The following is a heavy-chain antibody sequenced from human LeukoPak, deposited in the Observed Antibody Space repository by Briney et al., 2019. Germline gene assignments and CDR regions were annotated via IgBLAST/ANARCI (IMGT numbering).Heavy chain of an antibody. D-gene: IGHD6-13*01. Sequence: SETLSLTCTVSGYSISSGYYWGWIRQPPGKGLEWIGSIYHSGSTYYNPSLKSRVTISVDTSKNQFSLKLSSVTAADTAVYYCASSHSSSWYVKGNDWGQGTLVTVSS. CDR2: IYHSGST. CDR1: GYSISSGYY. CDR3: ASSHSSSWYVKGND. J-gene: IGHJ4*02. V-gene: IGHV4-38-2*02.